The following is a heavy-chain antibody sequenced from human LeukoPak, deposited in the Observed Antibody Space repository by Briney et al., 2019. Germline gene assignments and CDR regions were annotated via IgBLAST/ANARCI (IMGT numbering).Heavy chain of an antibody. CDR3: ARLSVALSTHIY. V-gene: IGHV4-39*01. Sequence: KPSETLSLTCTVSGGSISSSSYYWGWIRQPPGKGLEWIGSIYYRGSTCYNPSLKSRVTISVETSKNQFSLKLSSVTAADTAVYYCARLSVALSTHIYWGQGTLVTVSS. D-gene: IGHD6-19*01. CDR2: IYYRGST. J-gene: IGHJ4*02. CDR1: GGSISSSSYY.